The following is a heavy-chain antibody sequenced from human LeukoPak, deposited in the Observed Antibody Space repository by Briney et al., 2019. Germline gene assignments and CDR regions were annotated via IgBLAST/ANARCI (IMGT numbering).Heavy chain of an antibody. J-gene: IGHJ6*02. D-gene: IGHD3-16*01. V-gene: IGHV3-23*05. CDR1: GFSFNTFA. CDR3: TKDSQGSYDGFWYGTYGMDV. CDR2: ISDYP. Sequence: GGSLRLSSVASGFSFNTFALTWGRQAPGKGLEWVSAISDYPHYADSVRGRFTISRDNSRKTVFLQMNSLTPEDAATYYCTKDSQGSYDGFWYGTYGMDVWGQGTTVTVSS.